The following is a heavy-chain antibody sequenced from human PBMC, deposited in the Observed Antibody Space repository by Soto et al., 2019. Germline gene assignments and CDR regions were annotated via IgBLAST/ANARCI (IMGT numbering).Heavy chain of an antibody. J-gene: IGHJ4*02. Sequence: PGGSLRLSCAASGFTFDDYAMHWVRQAPGKGLEWVSGISWNSGSIGYADSVKGRFTISRDNAKNSLYLQMNSLRAEDTASYYCAKDIGPAEGYYFDYWGQGTLVTVSS. CDR2: ISWNSGSI. V-gene: IGHV3-9*01. CDR1: GFTFDDYA. CDR3: AKDIGPAEGYYFDY.